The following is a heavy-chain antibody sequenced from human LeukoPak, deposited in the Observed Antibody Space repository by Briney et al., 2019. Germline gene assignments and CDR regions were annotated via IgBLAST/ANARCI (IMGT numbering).Heavy chain of an antibody. CDR1: GYTFTSYG. J-gene: IGHJ3*02. V-gene: IGHV1-2*02. D-gene: IGHD4-23*01. CDR3: ASPGVSVVTDAFDI. CDR2: INPNSGGT. Sequence: ASVKVSCKASGYTFTSYGISWVRQAPGQGLEWMGWINPNSGGTNYAQKFQGRVTMTRDTSISTAYMELSRLRSDDTAVYYCASPGVSVVTDAFDIWGQGTMVTVSS.